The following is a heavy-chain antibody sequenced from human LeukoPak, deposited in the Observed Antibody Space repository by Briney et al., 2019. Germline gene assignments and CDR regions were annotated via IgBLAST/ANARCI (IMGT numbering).Heavy chain of an antibody. J-gene: IGHJ4*02. CDR2: ISTSSTYI. CDR1: EFTLRSYS. Sequence: GGSLRLSCVASEFTLRSYSMHWVRQAPGKGLEWVSYISTSSTYIYYADSVMGRFTISRDNAKNSLYLHMGSLRAEDTAVYYCARDASGSSIGLIDFWGQGTLVTVSS. CDR3: ARDASGSSIGLIDF. D-gene: IGHD1-26*01. V-gene: IGHV3-21*01.